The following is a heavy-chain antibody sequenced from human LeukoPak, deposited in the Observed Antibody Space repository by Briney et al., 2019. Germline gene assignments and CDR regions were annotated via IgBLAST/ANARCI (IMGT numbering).Heavy chain of an antibody. CDR2: INHSGST. CDR1: GGSFSGYY. D-gene: IGHD3-9*01. Sequence: SETLSLTCAVYGGSFSGYYWSWIRQPPGKGLEWIGEINHSGSTNYNPSLKSRVTISVDTSKNQFSLRLSSVTAADTAVYYCARGGNYDILTGLHWFDPWGQGTLVTVSS. CDR3: ARGGNYDILTGLHWFDP. V-gene: IGHV4-34*01. J-gene: IGHJ5*02.